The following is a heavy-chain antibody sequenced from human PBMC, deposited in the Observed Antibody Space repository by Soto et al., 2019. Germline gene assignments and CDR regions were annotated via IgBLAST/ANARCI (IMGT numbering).Heavy chain of an antibody. CDR2: INHSGST. CDR3: ARISSGGFFDY. J-gene: IGHJ4*02. D-gene: IGHD3-10*01. V-gene: IGHV4-34*01. Sequence: SETLSLTCAVYGGPFSGYYWSWIRQPPGKGLEWIGEINHSGSTNYNPSLKSRVTISVDTSKNQFSLKLSSVTAADTAVYYCARISSGGFFDYWGQGTLVTVSS. CDR1: GGPFSGYY.